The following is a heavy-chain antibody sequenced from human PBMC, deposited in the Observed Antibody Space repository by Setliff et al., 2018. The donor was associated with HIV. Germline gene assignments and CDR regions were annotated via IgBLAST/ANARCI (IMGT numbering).Heavy chain of an antibody. Sequence: PSETLSLTCTVSGGSISSGGYYWSWIRQHPGKGLEWIGYIYHSGSTFYNPSLQSRAAISVDGSKYHLSLKLFSVTAADTAVYYCARVFDYGGNSQRDAFDIWGQGTMVTVSS. CDR2: IYHSGST. V-gene: IGHV4-31*03. D-gene: IGHD4-17*01. CDR1: GGSISSGGYY. J-gene: IGHJ3*02. CDR3: ARVFDYGGNSQRDAFDI.